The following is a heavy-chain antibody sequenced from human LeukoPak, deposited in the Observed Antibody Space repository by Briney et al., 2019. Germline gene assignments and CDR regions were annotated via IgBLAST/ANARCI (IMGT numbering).Heavy chain of an antibody. CDR2: ISAYNGNT. CDR1: GYTFTSYG. Sequence: ASVKVSCKASGYTFTSYGISWVRQAPGQGLEWMGWISAYNGNTNCAQKLQGRVTMTTDTSTSTAYMKLRSLRSDDTAVYYCARSLIDSSGYYPLYFDYWGQGTLVTVSS. CDR3: ARSLIDSSGYYPLYFDY. J-gene: IGHJ4*02. V-gene: IGHV1-18*01. D-gene: IGHD3-22*01.